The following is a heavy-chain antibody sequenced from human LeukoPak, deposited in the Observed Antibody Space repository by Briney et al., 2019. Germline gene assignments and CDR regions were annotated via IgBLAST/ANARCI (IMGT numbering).Heavy chain of an antibody. Sequence: GGSLRLSCAASGFTFRDSAMSWVRQAPGKGLEWVSLISFSGGNTYYTDSVKGRFTISRDNSKGTMYLQMNSLRAEDTAIYYYARDIELSTWGLGTMVTVSS. J-gene: IGHJ3*01. CDR2: ISFSGGNT. CDR3: ARDIELST. CDR1: GFTFRDSA. D-gene: IGHD3-16*02. V-gene: IGHV3-23*01.